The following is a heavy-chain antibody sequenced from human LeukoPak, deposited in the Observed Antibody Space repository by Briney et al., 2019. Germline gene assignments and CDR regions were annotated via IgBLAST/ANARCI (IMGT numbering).Heavy chain of an antibody. CDR1: GFTFSSYW. J-gene: IGHJ3*02. V-gene: IGHV3-7*01. Sequence: GGSLRLSCAASGFTFSSYWMSWVRQAPGKGLEWVANIKQDGSEKYYVDSVKGRFTISRDNAKNSLYLQMNSLRAEDTAVYYCARSEYYDFWSGYYPVPFDAFDIWGQGTMVTVSS. D-gene: IGHD3-3*01. CDR3: ARSEYYDFWSGYYPVPFDAFDI. CDR2: IKQDGSEK.